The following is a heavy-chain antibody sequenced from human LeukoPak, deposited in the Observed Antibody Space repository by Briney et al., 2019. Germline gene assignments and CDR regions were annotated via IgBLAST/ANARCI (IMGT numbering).Heavy chain of an antibody. CDR2: ISNSGANT. V-gene: IGHV3-23*01. CDR3: ARRGGNFESGNYDY. Sequence: GGSLRLSCAASGFTFSNYAMNWVRQAPGKGLEWVSTISNSGANTFYADSVKGRFTISRDYSKNTLYLQMNSLRVEDTAVYYCARRGGNFESGNYDYWGQGTLVTVSS. CDR1: GFTFSNYA. J-gene: IGHJ4*02. D-gene: IGHD3-10*01.